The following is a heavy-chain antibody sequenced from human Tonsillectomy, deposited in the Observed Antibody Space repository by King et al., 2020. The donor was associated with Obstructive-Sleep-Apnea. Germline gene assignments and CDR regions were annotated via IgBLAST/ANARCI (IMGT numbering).Heavy chain of an antibody. CDR3: ARGRGAQFDP. V-gene: IGHV4-34*01. Sequence: VQLQQWGAGLLKPSETLSLTCAVYGGSFSGYYWSWIRQPPGKGLEWIGEINHGGSTDYNPSLKSRVTISVDTSNHQFSLRLTSMTAADTAVYYCARGRGAQFDPWGQGNMVTVSS. CDR1: GGSFSGYY. D-gene: IGHD3-10*01. CDR2: INHGGST. J-gene: IGHJ5*02.